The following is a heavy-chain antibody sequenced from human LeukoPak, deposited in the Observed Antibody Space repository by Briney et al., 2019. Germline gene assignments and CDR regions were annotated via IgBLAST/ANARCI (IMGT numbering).Heavy chain of an antibody. CDR2: IYSGGST. J-gene: IGHJ3*02. CDR1: GFTFSSYS. Sequence: GGSLRLSCAASGFTFSSYSMNWVRQAPGKGLEWVSVIYSGGSTYYADSVRGRFTISRDNSKNTLYLQMNSLRAEDTAVYYCARELEAFDIWGQGTMVTVSS. D-gene: IGHD1-7*01. CDR3: ARELEAFDI. V-gene: IGHV3-66*02.